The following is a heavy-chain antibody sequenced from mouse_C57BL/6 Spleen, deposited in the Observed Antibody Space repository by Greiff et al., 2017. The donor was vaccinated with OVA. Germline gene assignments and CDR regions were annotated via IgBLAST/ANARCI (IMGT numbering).Heavy chain of an antibody. J-gene: IGHJ4*01. CDR3: ASGYDYYAMDY. CDR1: GYSITSGYY. Sequence: ESGPGLVKPSQSLSLTCYVTGYSITSGYYWNWIRQFPGNKLEWMGYISYDGSNNYNPSLKNRISITRDTSKNQFFLKLNSVTTEDTATYYCASGYDYYAMDYWGQGTSVTVSS. CDR2: ISYDGSN. V-gene: IGHV3-6*01.